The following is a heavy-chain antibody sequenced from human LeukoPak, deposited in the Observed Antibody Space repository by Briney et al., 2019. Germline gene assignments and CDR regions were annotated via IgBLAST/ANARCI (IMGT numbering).Heavy chain of an antibody. CDR2: IVGSSSNI. D-gene: IGHD1-1*01. CDR1: GFSFSTYS. V-gene: IGHV3-48*04. Sequence: PGGSLRLSCTASGFSFSTYSMNWVRQAPGKGLEWVSYIVGSSSNIYYADSVKGRFTISRDNAKNSLYLQMDSLRVEDTAVYYCATDSPETAAFDYWGQGTLVTVSS. CDR3: ATDSPETAAFDY. J-gene: IGHJ4*02.